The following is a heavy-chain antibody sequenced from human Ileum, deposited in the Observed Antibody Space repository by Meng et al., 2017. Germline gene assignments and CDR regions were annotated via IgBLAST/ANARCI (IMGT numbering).Heavy chain of an antibody. CDR1: GYTFTSTNYV. J-gene: IGHJ4*02. CDR2: VSTYNDDT. CDR3: ARDQIGDYVWDY. V-gene: IGHV1-18*01. Sequence: QVQLVQSGSEVKKPGASVKVSCKASGYTFTSTNYVISWMRQAPGQGLEWMGWVSTYNDDTNHVQKFQDRVTMTTDTSTSTVYMELRSLRSDDTAVYYCARDQIGDYVWDYWGQGTLVTVSS. D-gene: IGHD4-17*01.